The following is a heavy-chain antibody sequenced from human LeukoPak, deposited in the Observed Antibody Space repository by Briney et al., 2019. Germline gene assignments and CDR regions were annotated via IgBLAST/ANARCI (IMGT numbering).Heavy chain of an antibody. CDR3: ARGYYGSSDYYTHDY. CDR2: INPSAGST. V-gene: IGHV1-46*01. Sequence: ASVKVSCKASGYTFSNYYMHWVRQAPGQGLRWMGIINPSAGSTTYAQKFQGRVTITKNTSITTAYMELSSLRSEDTAVYYCARGYYGSSDYYTHDYWGQGTLVTVSS. CDR1: GYTFSNYY. D-gene: IGHD3-22*01. J-gene: IGHJ4*02.